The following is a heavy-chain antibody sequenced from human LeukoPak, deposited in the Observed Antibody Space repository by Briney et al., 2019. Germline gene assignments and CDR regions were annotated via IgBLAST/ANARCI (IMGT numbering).Heavy chain of an antibody. CDR3: ARGAFYYDNSGYKCFDY. D-gene: IGHD3-22*01. Sequence: PSETLSLTCTVSGGSISSSSYYWGWIRQPPGKGLEWIGSIYYSGSTYYNPSLKSRVTISVDTSKNQFSLKLTSVTAADTAVYYCARGAFYYDNSGYKCFDYWGQGTLVTVSS. CDR2: IYYSGST. CDR1: GGSISSSSYY. J-gene: IGHJ4*02. V-gene: IGHV4-39*07.